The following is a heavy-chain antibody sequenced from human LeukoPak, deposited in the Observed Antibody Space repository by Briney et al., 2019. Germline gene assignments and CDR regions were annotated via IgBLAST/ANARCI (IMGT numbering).Heavy chain of an antibody. J-gene: IGHJ3*02. V-gene: IGHV1-2*04. Sequence: ASVEVSCKTSGYTFIDYYMHWVRQAPGQGLEWMGWINPNSGGTNYAQKFQGWVTMTRDTSISTAYMELSRLRSDDTAVYYCARGLLDTAMDLGNRDAFDIWGQGTMVTVSS. CDR3: ARGLLDTAMDLGNRDAFDI. CDR1: GYTFIDYY. CDR2: INPNSGGT. D-gene: IGHD5-18*01.